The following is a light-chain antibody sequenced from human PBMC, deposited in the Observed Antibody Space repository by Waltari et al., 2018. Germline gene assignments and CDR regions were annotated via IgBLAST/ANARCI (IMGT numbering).Light chain of an antibody. CDR2: WAS. V-gene: IGKV4-1*01. CDR3: QQYYSTPLT. CDR1: QSVLYSSNNKNY. J-gene: IGKJ4*01. Sequence: DIVMTQSPDSLAVSLGERATINCKSSQSVLYSSNNKNYLAWYQQKPGQPPKLLIYWASTRESGFPALFSGRGSGTDFTRTISRLQAEDVAVYYCQQYYSTPLTFGGGTKVEIK.